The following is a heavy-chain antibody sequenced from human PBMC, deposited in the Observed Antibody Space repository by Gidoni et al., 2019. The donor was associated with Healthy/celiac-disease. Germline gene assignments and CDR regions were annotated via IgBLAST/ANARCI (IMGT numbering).Heavy chain of an antibody. J-gene: IGHJ4*02. CDR2: INHSGST. CDR3: ARESPRYCSGGSCSPL. V-gene: IGHV4-34*01. CDR1: GGSFSGYY. D-gene: IGHD2-15*01. Sequence: QVQLQQWGAGLLKPSETLSLTCAVSGGSFSGYYWRWIRQPPGKGLEWIGEINHSGSTNYHPSLKSRVTISVDTSKNQFSLKLSSVTAADTAVYYCARESPRYCSGGSCSPLWGQGTLVTVSS.